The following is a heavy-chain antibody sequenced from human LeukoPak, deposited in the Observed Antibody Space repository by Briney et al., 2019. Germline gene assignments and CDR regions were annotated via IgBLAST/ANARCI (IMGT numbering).Heavy chain of an antibody. CDR1: GRSISSSSCY. D-gene: IGHD2-15*01. J-gene: IGHJ6*03. Sequence: SETLSLTCTVSGRSISSSSCYWGWIRHPPGKGLECIGSIYYSGSTYYNPSLKSRVTISVDTSKNQFSLKLSSVTAADTAVYYCARGYCSGGSCYSYYYYNYMDVWGKGTTVTVSS. CDR2: IYYSGST. V-gene: IGHV4-39*07. CDR3: ARGYCSGGSCYSYYYYNYMDV.